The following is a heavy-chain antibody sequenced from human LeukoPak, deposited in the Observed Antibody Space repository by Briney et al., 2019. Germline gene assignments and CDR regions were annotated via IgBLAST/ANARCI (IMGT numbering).Heavy chain of an antibody. J-gene: IGHJ4*02. CDR3: AREAPRYCSGGSCLDY. CDR1: GGSFSGYY. Sequence: PSETLSLTCAVYGGSFSGYYWSWIRQPPGKGLEWIGEINHSGSTNYNPSLKSRVTISVDTSKNQFSLKLSSVTAADTAVYYCAREAPRYCSGGSCLDYWGQGTLVTVSS. D-gene: IGHD2-15*01. V-gene: IGHV4-34*01. CDR2: INHSGST.